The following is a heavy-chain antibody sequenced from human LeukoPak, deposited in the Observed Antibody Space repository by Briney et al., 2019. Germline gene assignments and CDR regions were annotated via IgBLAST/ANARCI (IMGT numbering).Heavy chain of an antibody. CDR2: VSGSGGST. CDR1: GFTFSSYA. Sequence: PGGSLRLSCAVSGFTFSSYAMSWVRQAPGKGLEWVSAVSGSGGSTYFADSVKGRFTISRDNSKNTLYLQMNSLRAEDTAVYYCARDPIAAAGYRGDWFDPWGQGTLVTVSS. D-gene: IGHD6-13*01. V-gene: IGHV3-23*01. J-gene: IGHJ5*02. CDR3: ARDPIAAAGYRGDWFDP.